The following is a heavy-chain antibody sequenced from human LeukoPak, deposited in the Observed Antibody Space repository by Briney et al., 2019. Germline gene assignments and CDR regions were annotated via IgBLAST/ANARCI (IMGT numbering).Heavy chain of an antibody. V-gene: IGHV4-59*08. CDR1: GGSISSYY. J-gene: IGHJ4*02. CDR2: IYYSGST. CDR3: ARRYCTNGVCNFDY. D-gene: IGHD2-8*01. Sequence: SSEPLSLTCTVSGGSISSYYWSWIRQPAGKGLEWIGYIYYSGSTNYNPSLKSRVTISVDTSKNQFSLKLSSVTAADTAVYYCARRYCTNGVCNFDYWGQGTLVTVSS.